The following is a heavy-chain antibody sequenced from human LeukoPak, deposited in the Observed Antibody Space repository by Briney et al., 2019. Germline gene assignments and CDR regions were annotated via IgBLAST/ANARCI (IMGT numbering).Heavy chain of an antibody. CDR2: IIPIFGTA. V-gene: IGHV1-69*13. J-gene: IGHJ6*02. Sequence: SVKVSCKASGGTFSSYAISWVRQAPGQGLGWMGGIIPIFGTANYAQKFQGRVTITADESASTAYMELSSLRSEDTAVYYCARASRVGQWLAKERSYYYYGMDVWGQGTTVTVSS. D-gene: IGHD6-19*01. CDR3: ARASRVGQWLAKERSYYYYGMDV. CDR1: GGTFSSYA.